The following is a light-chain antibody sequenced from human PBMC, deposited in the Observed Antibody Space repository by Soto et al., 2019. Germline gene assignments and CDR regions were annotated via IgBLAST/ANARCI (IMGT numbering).Light chain of an antibody. CDR3: SSHTSSSTSYA. J-gene: IGLJ1*01. Sequence: LTQPASVSVSPGQSITISCTGTSSDVGGYNYVSWYQQHPGKAPKLMIYDVSNRPSGVSNRFSGSKSANTASLTISGLQAEDEADYYCSSHTSSSTSYAFGTGTKVTVL. CDR1: SSDVGGYNY. CDR2: DVS. V-gene: IGLV2-14*01.